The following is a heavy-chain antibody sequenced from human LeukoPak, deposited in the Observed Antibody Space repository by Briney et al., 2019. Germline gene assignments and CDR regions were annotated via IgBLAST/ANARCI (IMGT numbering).Heavy chain of an antibody. D-gene: IGHD3-10*01. CDR3: ARIVGIASRGYFDY. CDR1: GGTLSRYA. J-gene: IGHJ4*02. V-gene: IGHV1-69*13. Sequence: SVKVSCKASGGTLSRYAISWVRQAPGQGPEWMGGIIPIFGTTNYAQKFQGRVTITADESTSTAYMELSSLRSEDTAVYYCARIVGIASRGYFDYWGQGTLVTVSP. CDR2: IIPIFGTT.